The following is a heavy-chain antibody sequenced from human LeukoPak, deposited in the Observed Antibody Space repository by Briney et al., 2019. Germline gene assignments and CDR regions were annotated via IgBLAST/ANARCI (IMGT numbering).Heavy chain of an antibody. J-gene: IGHJ4*02. CDR3: ASSIAVAGPYPFDY. Sequence: ASVKVSCTASGYTFTSYGISWVRQAPGQGLEWMGWISAYNGNTNYAQKLQGRVTMTTDTSTSTAYMELSSLRSEDTAVYYCASSIAVAGPYPFDYWGQRTLVTVSS. CDR2: ISAYNGNT. CDR1: GYTFTSYG. D-gene: IGHD6-19*01. V-gene: IGHV1-18*01.